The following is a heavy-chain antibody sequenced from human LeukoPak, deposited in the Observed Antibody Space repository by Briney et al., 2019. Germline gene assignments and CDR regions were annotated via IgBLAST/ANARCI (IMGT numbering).Heavy chain of an antibody. CDR1: GGSISSGSYS. CDR2: IYHSGST. D-gene: IGHD3-22*01. Sequence: SETLSLTCAASGGSISSGSYSWSWIRQPPGKGLEWIGYIYHSGSTYYNPSLKSRVTISVDRSKNQFSLKLSSVTAADTAVYYCARGSGDDSTSWYYFDYWGQGTLVTVSS. CDR3: ARGSGDDSTSWYYFDY. J-gene: IGHJ4*02. V-gene: IGHV4-30-2*01.